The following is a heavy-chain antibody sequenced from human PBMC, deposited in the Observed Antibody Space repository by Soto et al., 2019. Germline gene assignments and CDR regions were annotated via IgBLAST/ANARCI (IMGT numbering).Heavy chain of an antibody. CDR3: ARVKRRGYSYGELYGMDV. V-gene: IGHV3-33*01. D-gene: IGHD5-18*01. Sequence: GGSLRLSCAASGFTFSSYGMHWVRQAPGKGLEWVAVIWYDGSNKYYADSVKGRFTISRDNSKNTLYLQMNSLRAEDTAVYYCARVKRRGYSYGELYGMDVWGQGTTVTVSS. J-gene: IGHJ6*02. CDR1: GFTFSSYG. CDR2: IWYDGSNK.